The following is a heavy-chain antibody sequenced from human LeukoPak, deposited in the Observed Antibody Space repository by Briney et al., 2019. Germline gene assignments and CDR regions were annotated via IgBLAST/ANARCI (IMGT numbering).Heavy chain of an antibody. J-gene: IGHJ4*02. CDR3: TTDRAIAVRPLFDF. Sequence: GGSLRLSCAASGFTFTNAWMGWVRQAPGKGLEWVGRIKSKTDGGTTEYAAPVKGRFTISRDDSKNTLYLQMNSLKIEDTGVYYCTTDRAIAVRPLFDFWGQGTQVSVSS. CDR1: GFTFTNAW. D-gene: IGHD6-6*01. CDR2: IKSKTDGGTT. V-gene: IGHV3-15*01.